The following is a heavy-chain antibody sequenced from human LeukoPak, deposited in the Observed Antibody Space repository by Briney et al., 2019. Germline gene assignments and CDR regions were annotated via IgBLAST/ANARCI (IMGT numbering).Heavy chain of an antibody. J-gene: IGHJ4*02. D-gene: IGHD5-24*01. V-gene: IGHV4-34*10. Sequence: SETLSLTCPVKGESFSSYYWSWIRQSPGTGLEWIAEIIPSGSTNYIPSLQSRVTMSVDTSKNQFYLNLTSVTDADTAVYYCTRRRARRDGYSYWGQGNLVTVSS. CDR1: GESFSSYY. CDR3: TRRRARRDGYSY. CDR2: IIPSGST.